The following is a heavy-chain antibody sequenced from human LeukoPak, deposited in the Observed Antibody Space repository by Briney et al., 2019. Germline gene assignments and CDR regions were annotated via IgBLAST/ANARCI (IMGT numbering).Heavy chain of an antibody. J-gene: IGHJ3*02. V-gene: IGHV1-46*01. CDR1: GYTYTTYY. Sequence: ASVKVSRKASGYTYTTYYIHWVRQAPGQGLEWMGIINPSGGGTSYAQKFQGRVTMTRDTSTSTVYMELSSLRSEDTAVYYCARAIERFGESPDAFDIWGQGTMVTVSS. D-gene: IGHD3-10*01. CDR3: ARAIERFGESPDAFDI. CDR2: INPSGGGT.